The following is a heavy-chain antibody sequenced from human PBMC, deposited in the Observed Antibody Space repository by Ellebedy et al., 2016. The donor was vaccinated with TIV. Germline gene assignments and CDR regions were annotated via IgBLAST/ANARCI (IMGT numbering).Heavy chain of an antibody. V-gene: IGHV3-48*04. J-gene: IGHJ4*02. Sequence: GESLKISCAASGFTFNTYSMNWVRQAPGKGLEWVSFITSDSTTIFYAGSVKGRFTISRDNAKNSLFLQMNSLRAEDTAVYYCVRGRGIAAAGTPAPDYWGQGTLVTVSS. CDR2: ITSDSTTI. D-gene: IGHD6-13*01. CDR3: VRGRGIAAAGTPAPDY. CDR1: GFTFNTYS.